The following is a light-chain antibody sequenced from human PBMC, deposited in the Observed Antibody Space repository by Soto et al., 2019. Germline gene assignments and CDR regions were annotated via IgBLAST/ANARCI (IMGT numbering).Light chain of an antibody. CDR2: GAS. Sequence: EVVLTQTPGTLSLLSGKSSPLFCSVSQSVSSTYLAWYQQKPGQAPGLLLYGASNRASGIPDRFAGSGSGTDFTLTISRLEPEDFAVYYCQQYGSSPPTLGGGTKVDVK. J-gene: IGKJ4*01. CDR1: QSVSSTY. V-gene: IGKV3-20*01. CDR3: QQYGSSPPT.